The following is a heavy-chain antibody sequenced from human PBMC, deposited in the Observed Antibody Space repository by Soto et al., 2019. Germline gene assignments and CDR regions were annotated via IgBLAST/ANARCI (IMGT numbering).Heavy chain of an antibody. V-gene: IGHV3-48*01. J-gene: IGHJ6*03. CDR3: ARDRAIAAPGDYYYMDV. CDR2: ISSSSSTI. Sequence: GGSLRLSCAASGFTFSSYSMNWVRQAPGEGLEWVSYISSSSSTIYYADSVKGRFTISRDNAKNSLYLQMNSLRAEDTAVYHCARDRAIAAPGDYYYMDVWGKGTTVTVSS. CDR1: GFTFSSYS. D-gene: IGHD6-6*01.